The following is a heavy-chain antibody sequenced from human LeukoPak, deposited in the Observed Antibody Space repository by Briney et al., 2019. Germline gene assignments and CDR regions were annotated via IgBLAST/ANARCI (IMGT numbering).Heavy chain of an antibody. J-gene: IGHJ4*02. CDR1: GYSVTNNW. D-gene: IGHD5-18*01. CDR2: IYPDDSDT. V-gene: IGHV5-51*01. CDR3: ASGSSGYSYGDY. Sequence: GESLKISCKGSGYSVTNNWIGWVRQMPGRGLEWMGIIYPDDSDTRYSPSFQGQVTISADKSINTAYLQWSSLKASDTAMYYCASGSSGYSYGDYWGQGTLVTVSS.